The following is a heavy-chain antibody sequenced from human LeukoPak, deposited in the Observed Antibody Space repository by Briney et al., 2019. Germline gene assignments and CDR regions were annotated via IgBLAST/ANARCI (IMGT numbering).Heavy chain of an antibody. V-gene: IGHV3-30*18. CDR3: AKDHRYSSGHSDY. CDR1: GFTFSSYG. J-gene: IGHJ4*02. Sequence: GGSLRLSCAASGFTFSSYGMHWVRQAPGKGLEWVAVISYDGSNKYYADSVKGRFTISRDNSKNTLYLQMNSLRAEDTAVYYCAKDHRYSSGHSDYWGQGTLVTVSS. D-gene: IGHD6-19*01. CDR2: ISYDGSNK.